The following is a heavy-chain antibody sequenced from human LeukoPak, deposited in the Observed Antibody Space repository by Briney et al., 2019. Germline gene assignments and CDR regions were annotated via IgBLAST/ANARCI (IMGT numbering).Heavy chain of an antibody. CDR3: SKVGPDIAFDY. V-gene: IGHV3-23*01. CDR2: ISGSGGST. Sequence: GGSLRLSCAASGFTFSSYARSWVRQAPGKGLERVSAISGSGGSTYYADPVKGRFTISRDNYKNTPYLQMNRLRAEDTALYYWSKVGPDIAFDYWGQGTLVTVSS. D-gene: IGHD2-15*01. J-gene: IGHJ4*02. CDR1: GFTFSSYA.